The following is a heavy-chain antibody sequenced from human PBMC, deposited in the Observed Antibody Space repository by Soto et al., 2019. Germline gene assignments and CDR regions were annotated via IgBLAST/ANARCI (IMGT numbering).Heavy chain of an antibody. D-gene: IGHD2-15*01. J-gene: IGHJ6*02. Sequence: GASVKLSCKASGFTFTSSAMQWVRQARGQRLEWIGWIVVGSGNTNYAQKFQERVTITRDMSTSTAYMELSSLRSEDTAVYYCAADSCSGGSCYHHYYYYGMDVWGQGTTVTVSS. CDR2: IVVGSGNT. CDR3: AADSCSGGSCYHHYYYYGMDV. CDR1: GFTFTSSA. V-gene: IGHV1-58*02.